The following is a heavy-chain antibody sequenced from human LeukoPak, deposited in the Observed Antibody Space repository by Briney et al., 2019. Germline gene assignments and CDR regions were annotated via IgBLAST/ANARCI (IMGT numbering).Heavy chain of an antibody. CDR3: ARSKSSGVDVSDI. V-gene: IGHV3-72*01. CDR1: GFTFSDYY. J-gene: IGHJ3*02. CDR2: ARNKANSYTT. Sequence: GGSLRLSCAASGFTFSDYYMDWVRQAPGKGLEWVGRARNKANSYTTEWAASVKGRFTISRDDSKKSVYLQMNSLKTGDTAVYYCARSKSSGVDVSDIWGHGTMVTVSS. D-gene: IGHD2-15*01.